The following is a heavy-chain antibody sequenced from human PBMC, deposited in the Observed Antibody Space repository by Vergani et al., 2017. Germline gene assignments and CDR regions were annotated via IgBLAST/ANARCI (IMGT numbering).Heavy chain of an antibody. J-gene: IGHJ6*02. CDR1: GGTFSSYT. V-gene: IGHV1-69*02. CDR3: AAELSDYGSGIHYYGMDV. CDR2: IIPILGIA. D-gene: IGHD3-10*01. Sequence: QVQLVQSGAEVKKPGSSVKVSCKASGGTFSSYTISWVRQAPGQGLEWMGRIIPILGIANYAQKFQGRVTITADKSTSTAYMELSSLRSEDTAVYYCAAELSDYGSGIHYYGMDVWGQGP.